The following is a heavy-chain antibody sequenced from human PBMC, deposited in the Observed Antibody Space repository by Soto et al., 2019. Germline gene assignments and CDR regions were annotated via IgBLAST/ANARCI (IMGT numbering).Heavy chain of an antibody. V-gene: IGHV3-30-3*01. Sequence: QVQLVESGGGVVQPGRSLRLSCAASGFTFSSYAMHWVRQAPGKGLEWVAVISYDGSNKYYADSVKGRFTISRDNSKNTLYLQMNSLRAEDTAVYYCARDTYDFWSGYRGAYYYYGMDVW. CDR1: GFTFSSYA. D-gene: IGHD3-3*01. CDR3: ARDTYDFWSGYRGAYYYYGMDV. CDR2: ISYDGSNK. J-gene: IGHJ6*01.